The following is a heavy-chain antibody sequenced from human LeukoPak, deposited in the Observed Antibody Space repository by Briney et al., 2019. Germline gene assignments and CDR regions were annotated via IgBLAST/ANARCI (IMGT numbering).Heavy chain of an antibody. Sequence: PGGSLRLSCAASGFTFNNYAMSWVRQAPGKGLEWVSAISGSGGSTYYADSVKGRFTISRDNSKNTLYLQMNSLRAEDTAVYYCAKTFRSGYYYGSGSAFDYWGQGTLVTVSS. D-gene: IGHD3-10*01. V-gene: IGHV3-23*01. CDR2: ISGSGGST. CDR1: GFTFNNYA. CDR3: AKTFRSGYYYGSGSAFDY. J-gene: IGHJ4*02.